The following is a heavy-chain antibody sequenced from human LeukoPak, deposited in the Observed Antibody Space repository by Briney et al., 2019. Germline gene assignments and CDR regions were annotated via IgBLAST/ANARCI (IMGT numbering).Heavy chain of an antibody. CDR2: IIPILCIA. D-gene: IGHD1-26*01. Sequence: SVTVSYKASGGTFSNYAISWVRQAPGQGLEWMGRIIPILCIANYAQKFQGRVTITADKSTSTAYMELSSLRSEDTAVYYCARGLVGATYWFDPWGQGTLVTVSS. CDR1: GGTFSNYA. CDR3: ARGLVGATYWFDP. V-gene: IGHV1-69*04. J-gene: IGHJ5*02.